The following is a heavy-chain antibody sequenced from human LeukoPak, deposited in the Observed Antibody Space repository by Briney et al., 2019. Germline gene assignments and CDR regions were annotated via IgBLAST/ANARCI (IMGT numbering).Heavy chain of an antibody. CDR2: IYHSGST. Sequence: SSETLSLTCTVSGGSISSGGYYWSWIRQPPGKGLEWIGYIYHSGSTYYNPSLKSRVTISVDRSKNQFSLNLGSVTAADTAVYYCARHPRGAYFDYWGQGTLVTVSS. V-gene: IGHV4-30-2*01. D-gene: IGHD3-10*01. CDR1: GGSISSGGYY. J-gene: IGHJ4*02. CDR3: ARHPRGAYFDY.